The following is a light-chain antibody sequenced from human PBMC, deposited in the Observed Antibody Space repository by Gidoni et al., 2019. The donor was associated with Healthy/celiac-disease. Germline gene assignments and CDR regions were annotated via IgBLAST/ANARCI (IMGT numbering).Light chain of an antibody. CDR3: AAWDDSLNGVV. CDR2: SNT. J-gene: IGLJ2*01. V-gene: IGLV1-44*01. Sequence: QSVLTQPPSASGTPGQRVTISCSGSSSNIGSNTVNWYQQLPGTAPKLLIYSNTQRPSGVPDRFSGSKSGTSVSLAISVLQSEDEADYYCAAWDDSLNGVVFGGGTKLTVL. CDR1: SSNIGSNT.